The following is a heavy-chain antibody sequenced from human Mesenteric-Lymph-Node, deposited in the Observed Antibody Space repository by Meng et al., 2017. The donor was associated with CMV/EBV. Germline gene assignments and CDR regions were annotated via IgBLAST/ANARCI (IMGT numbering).Heavy chain of an antibody. CDR3: ARVNSGYEIWFDP. CDR1: GYTFTGYY. Sequence: ASVKVSCKASGYTFTGYYMHWVRQAPGQGLEWMGWINPNSGGTNYAQKFQGRVTMTRDTSISTAYMELSRLRSDDTAVYYCARVNSGYEIWFDPWGQGTLVTVSS. V-gene: IGHV1-2*02. J-gene: IGHJ5*02. D-gene: IGHD5-12*01. CDR2: INPNSGGT.